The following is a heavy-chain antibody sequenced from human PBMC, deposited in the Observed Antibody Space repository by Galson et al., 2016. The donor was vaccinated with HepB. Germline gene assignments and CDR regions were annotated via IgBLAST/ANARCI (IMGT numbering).Heavy chain of an antibody. Sequence: LRLSCAASGFTFSDYYMSWIRQAPGKGLEWVSLISGSSDYIYYADSVKGRITISRDNVKNSLYLQMNSLRAEDTAVYYCARVGTSEDYFDYWGQGTLVTVSS. D-gene: IGHD7-27*01. CDR1: GFTFSDYY. CDR2: ISGSSDYI. J-gene: IGHJ4*02. V-gene: IGHV3-11*01. CDR3: ARVGTSEDYFDY.